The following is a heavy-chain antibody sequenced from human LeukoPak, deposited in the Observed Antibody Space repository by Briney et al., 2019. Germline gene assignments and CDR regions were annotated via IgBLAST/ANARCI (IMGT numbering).Heavy chain of an antibody. CDR1: GGTFSSYT. V-gene: IGHV1-18*01. CDR2: ISTYNGNT. J-gene: IGHJ2*01. Sequence: ASVKVSCKASGGTFSSYTIGWVRQAPGQGLEWMGWISTYNGNTNYAQKFQGRVTMTTAASASTAYMELRSLRSDDTAVYYCGRDRGYFDLWGRGTLVTVSS. CDR3: GRDRGYFDL.